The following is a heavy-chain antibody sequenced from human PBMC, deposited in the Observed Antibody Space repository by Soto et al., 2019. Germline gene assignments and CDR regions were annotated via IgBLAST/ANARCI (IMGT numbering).Heavy chain of an antibody. J-gene: IGHJ4*01. CDR3: FGVLAATLDY. Sequence: SETLSLTCSVSGGSITNTNYHWGWIRQAPGKGLEWIGTLYFRWATDYNPSLQSRVTISADTSKNQISLHLSSVTAADTAVYYCFGVLAATLDYWGQGTRVT. CDR1: GGSITNTNYH. CDR2: LYFRWAT. V-gene: IGHV4-39*01. D-gene: IGHD2-21*02.